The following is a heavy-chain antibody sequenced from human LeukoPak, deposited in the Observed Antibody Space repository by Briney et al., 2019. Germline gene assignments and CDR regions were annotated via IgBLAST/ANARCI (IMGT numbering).Heavy chain of an antibody. D-gene: IGHD2-15*01. CDR1: GHTFTSYG. V-gene: IGHV1-2*02. Sequence: ASVKVSCKASGHTFTSYGISWVRQAPGQGLEWMGWINPKNGDTNYAQKFQGRVTMTRDTSISTVYMELNRLTSDDTALYYCARVGYCSGDRCYLHFDYWGQGTLVTVSS. CDR3: ARVGYCSGDRCYLHFDY. CDR2: INPKNGDT. J-gene: IGHJ4*02.